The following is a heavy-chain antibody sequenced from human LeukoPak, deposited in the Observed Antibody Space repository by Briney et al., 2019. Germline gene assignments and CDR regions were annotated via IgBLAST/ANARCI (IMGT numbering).Heavy chain of an antibody. CDR1: GYTFTSYG. CDR3: ARDGPIFGVGNWFDP. J-gene: IGHJ5*02. D-gene: IGHD3-3*01. Sequence: ASVKVSCKASGYTFTSYGISWVRQAPGQGLEWMGWISAYNGNTNYAQKLQGRVAMTTDTSTSTAYMELRSLRSDDTAVYYCARDGPIFGVGNWFDPWGQGTLVTVSS. V-gene: IGHV1-18*01. CDR2: ISAYNGNT.